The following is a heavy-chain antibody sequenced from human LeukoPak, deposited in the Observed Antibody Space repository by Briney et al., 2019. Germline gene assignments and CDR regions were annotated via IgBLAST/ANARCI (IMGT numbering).Heavy chain of an antibody. CDR3: ARDRYYDFWSGYYLDY. D-gene: IGHD3-3*01. CDR2: IKEDGSEK. CDR1: GFTFSNYW. J-gene: IGHJ4*02. V-gene: IGHV3-7*03. Sequence: GGSLRLSCVASGFTFSNYWMNWVRQAPGKGLEWVANIKEDGSEKYCVDSVKGRFTISRDNAKNSLYLQMNSLRAEDTAVYYCARDRYYDFWSGYYLDYRGQGTLVTVSS.